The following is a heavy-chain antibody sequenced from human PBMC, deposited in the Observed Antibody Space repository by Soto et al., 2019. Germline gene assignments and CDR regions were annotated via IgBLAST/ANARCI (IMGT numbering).Heavy chain of an antibody. J-gene: IGHJ4*02. Sequence: QVQLQESGPGLMQPSQTLSLTCTVSGGSIGSGGYWWSWIRQHPGRGLEWIGFVSYTGNTQYNPSLKSRVNISVATSTKQFSLKLSSGTAADTAVYYCARGTLVWGQGTLVTVSS. D-gene: IGHD2-2*01. CDR3: ARGTLV. CDR1: GGSIGSGGYW. V-gene: IGHV4-31*03. CDR2: VSYTGNT.